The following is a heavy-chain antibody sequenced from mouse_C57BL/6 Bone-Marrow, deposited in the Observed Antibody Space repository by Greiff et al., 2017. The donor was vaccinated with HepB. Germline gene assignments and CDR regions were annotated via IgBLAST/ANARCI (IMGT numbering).Heavy chain of an antibody. CDR1: GFSLTSYG. J-gene: IGHJ4*01. CDR3: AIIYYDYDGYYAMDY. V-gene: IGHV2-6*01. D-gene: IGHD2-4*01. Sequence: VMLVESGPGLVAPSQSLSITCTVSGFSLTSYGVDWVRQSPGKGLEWLGVIWGVGSTNYNSALKSRLSISKDNSKSQVFLKMNSLQTDDTAMCYCAIIYYDYDGYYAMDYWGQGTSVTVSS. CDR2: IWGVGST.